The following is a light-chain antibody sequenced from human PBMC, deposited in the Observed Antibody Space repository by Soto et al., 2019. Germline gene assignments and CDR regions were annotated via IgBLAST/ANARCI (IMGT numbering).Light chain of an antibody. CDR1: SSDVGAYIY. J-gene: IGLJ1*01. Sequence: QSVLTQPASVSGSPGQSITISCTGTSSDVGAYIYVSWYQHHPGKAPKVMIYEVTNRPSGVSDRFSGSKSGNTASLTISGLQAEDEADYYCCSYTGSRTYVFGTGTKVTVL. CDR3: CSYTGSRTYV. V-gene: IGLV2-14*01. CDR2: EVT.